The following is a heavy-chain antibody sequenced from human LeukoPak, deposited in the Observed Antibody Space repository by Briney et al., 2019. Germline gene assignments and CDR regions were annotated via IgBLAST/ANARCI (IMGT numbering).Heavy chain of an antibody. J-gene: IGHJ3*01. Sequence: PSETLSLTCNVSGGSISSNYWSWIRQPPGKGLEWIGHIYNNGGTNFNPSLKSRVTISLDTSKKQVSLKLSSVTAADTAVYYCAGQGYYYTSGRTFDVWGQGTMVAVSS. V-gene: IGHV4-59*08. D-gene: IGHD3-10*01. CDR1: GGSISSNY. CDR3: AGQGYYYTSGRTFDV. CDR2: IYNNGGT.